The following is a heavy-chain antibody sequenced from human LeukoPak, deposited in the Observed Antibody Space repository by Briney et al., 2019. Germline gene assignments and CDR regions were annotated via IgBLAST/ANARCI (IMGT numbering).Heavy chain of an antibody. CDR1: GYTLTELS. J-gene: IGHJ4*02. CDR3: ARKEWVPYYFDY. Sequence: ASVKVSCKVSGYTLTELSMHWVRQAPGKGLEWMGGFDPEDGETIYAQKFQGRVTMTEDTSTDTAYMELSSLRSEDTAVYHCARKEWVPYYFDYWGQGALVTVSS. V-gene: IGHV1-24*01. CDR2: FDPEDGET. D-gene: IGHD3-3*01.